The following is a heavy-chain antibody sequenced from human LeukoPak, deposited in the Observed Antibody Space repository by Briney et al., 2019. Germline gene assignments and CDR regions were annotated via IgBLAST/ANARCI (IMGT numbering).Heavy chain of an antibody. D-gene: IGHD6-19*01. CDR2: ISSSGSYI. CDR1: GFTFSSYS. V-gene: IGHV3-21*01. CDR3: ARGSTYSSGPNAFDI. J-gene: IGHJ3*02. Sequence: GGSLRLSCAASGFTFSSYSMNWVRQAPGKGLEWVSSISSSGSYIFYGDSVKGRFTIFRDNAENSLHLQMDSLRVEDTAVYYCARGSTYSSGPNAFDIWGQGTMVTVSS.